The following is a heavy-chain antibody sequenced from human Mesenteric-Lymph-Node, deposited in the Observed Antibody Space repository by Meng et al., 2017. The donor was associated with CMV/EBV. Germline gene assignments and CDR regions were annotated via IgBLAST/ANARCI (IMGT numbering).Heavy chain of an antibody. CDR1: GFTFSSYS. CDR2: ISSSGSYI. CDR3: AKVFGGYCSSTSCYTGYYYYYGMDV. D-gene: IGHD2-2*02. V-gene: IGHV3-21*01. Sequence: GRSLRLSCAASGFTFSSYSMNWVRQAPGKGLEWVSSISSSGSYIYYADSVKGRFTISRDNSKNTLYLQMNSLRAEDTAVYYCAKVFGGYCSSTSCYTGYYYYYGMDVWGQGTTVTVSS. J-gene: IGHJ6*02.